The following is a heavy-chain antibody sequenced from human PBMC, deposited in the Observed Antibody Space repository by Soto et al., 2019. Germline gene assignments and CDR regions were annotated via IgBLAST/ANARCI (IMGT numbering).Heavy chain of an antibody. CDR2: ISSSGSTI. V-gene: IGHV3-11*01. CDR1: GFTFSDYY. D-gene: IGHD3-16*02. CDR3: VRAPTDYIWGSYRTRFDP. Sequence: QVQLVESGGGLVKPGGSLRLSCAASGFTFSDYYMSWIRQAPGKGLEWVSYISSSGSTIYYADSVKGRFTISRDNAKNSLYLQMNSLRAEDTAVYYCVRAPTDYIWGSYRTRFDPWGQGTLVTVSS. J-gene: IGHJ5*02.